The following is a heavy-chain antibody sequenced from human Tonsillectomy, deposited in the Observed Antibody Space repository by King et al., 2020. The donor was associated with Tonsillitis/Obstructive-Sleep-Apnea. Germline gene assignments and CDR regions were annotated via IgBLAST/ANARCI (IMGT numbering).Heavy chain of an antibody. CDR3: ARDSNGGFSGYDLDY. Sequence: QLVQSGSELKKPGASVKVSCKASVYTFTNYALNWGRQAPGQGLEWMGWISTNTVNPTYAQGFTGRFGFSLDTSVSTAYLQISSLKAEDTAVYYCARDSNGGFSGYDLDYWGQGTLVTASS. J-gene: IGHJ4*02. CDR2: ISTNTVNP. V-gene: IGHV7-4-1*02. CDR1: VYTFTNYA. D-gene: IGHD5-12*01.